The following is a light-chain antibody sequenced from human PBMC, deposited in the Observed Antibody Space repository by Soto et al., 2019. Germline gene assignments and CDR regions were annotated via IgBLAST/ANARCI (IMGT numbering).Light chain of an antibody. Sequence: EIVLTQSPGTLSLSPGERATLSCRASQSVSSSYLAWYQQRPGQAPSLLIYDASSMATGIPDRFSGSGSGTDFTLTISRLEPEDFAVYYCQQYGSSPSTFGQGTKVEIK. V-gene: IGKV3-20*01. CDR2: DAS. J-gene: IGKJ1*01. CDR1: QSVSSSY. CDR3: QQYGSSPST.